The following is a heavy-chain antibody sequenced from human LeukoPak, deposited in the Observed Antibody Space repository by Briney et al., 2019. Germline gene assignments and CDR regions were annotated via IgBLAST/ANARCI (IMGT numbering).Heavy chain of an antibody. Sequence: SETLSLTCTVSGGSISSYYWSWIRQPPGKGLEWIGYIYYSGSTNYNPSLKSRVTISVDTSKNQFSLKLSSVTAADTAVYYCAREGLLKYSSSFPYYYYMDVWGKGTTVTVSS. CDR3: AREGLLKYSSSFPYYYYMDV. J-gene: IGHJ6*03. V-gene: IGHV4-59*12. CDR2: IYYSGST. CDR1: GGSISSYY. D-gene: IGHD6-13*01.